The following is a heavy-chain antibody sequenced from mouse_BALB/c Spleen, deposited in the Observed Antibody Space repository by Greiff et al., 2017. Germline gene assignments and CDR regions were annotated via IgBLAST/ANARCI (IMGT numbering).Heavy chain of an antibody. CDR2: IDPSDSYT. J-gene: IGHJ3*01. CDR3: ANYYAFAY. Sequence: QVQLKQPGAELVKPGASVNLSCKASGYTFTSYWMHWVKQRPGQGLEWIGEIDPSDSYTNYNQKFKGKATLTVDKSSSTAYMQLSSLTSEDSAVYYCANYYAFAYWGQGTLVTVSA. V-gene: IGHV1-69*02. D-gene: IGHD1-1*01. CDR1: GYTFTSYW.